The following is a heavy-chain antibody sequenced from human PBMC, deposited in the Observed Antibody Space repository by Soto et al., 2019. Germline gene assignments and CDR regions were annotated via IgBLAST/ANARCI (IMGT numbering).Heavy chain of an antibody. D-gene: IGHD2-21*01. J-gene: IGHJ6*02. CDR1: GYSFTSHC. Sequence: GESLKISCKGSGYSFTSHCIGWVRQMPGKGLEWMGIIYPGDSDTRYSPSFQGQVTISADKSISTAYLQWSSLKASDTAMYYCARRGESKYYYYYGMDVWGQGTTVTVSS. V-gene: IGHV5-51*01. CDR2: IYPGDSDT. CDR3: ARRGESKYYYYYGMDV.